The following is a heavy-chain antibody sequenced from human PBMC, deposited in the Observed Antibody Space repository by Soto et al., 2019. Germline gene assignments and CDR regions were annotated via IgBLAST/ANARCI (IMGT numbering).Heavy chain of an antibody. CDR2: IIPIFGTA. V-gene: IGHV1-69*01. Sequence: QVQLVQSGAEVKKPGSSVKVSCKASGGTFSSYAISWVRQAPGQGLEWMGGIIPIFGTANYAQKFRGRVTITADESTSTAYMELSSLRSEDTAVYYCASCGIGAAAGWGYNWFDPWGQGTLVTVSS. J-gene: IGHJ5*02. CDR1: GGTFSSYA. D-gene: IGHD6-13*01. CDR3: ASCGIGAAAGWGYNWFDP.